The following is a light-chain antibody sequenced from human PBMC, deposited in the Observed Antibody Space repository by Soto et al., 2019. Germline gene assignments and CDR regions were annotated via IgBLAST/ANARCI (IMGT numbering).Light chain of an antibody. CDR1: QSVTNSF. Sequence: EIVLAQSPGTLSLSPGERATLSCRASQSVTNSFLAWYQQKPGRPPRLLIYGASRRATGIPYRFTGSGSGTDFTLTISRLEPEDFAVYYCQQYVSSPWAFGQGTKVEI. CDR2: GAS. J-gene: IGKJ1*01. CDR3: QQYVSSPWA. V-gene: IGKV3-20*01.